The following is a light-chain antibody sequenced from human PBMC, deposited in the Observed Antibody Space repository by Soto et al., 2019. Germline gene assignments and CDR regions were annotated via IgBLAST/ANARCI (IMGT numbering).Light chain of an antibody. CDR2: GAS. CDR1: QSVSSSF. V-gene: IGKV3-20*01. J-gene: IGKJ1*01. CDR3: QQYGSSPRT. Sequence: ETVLTQSTGTLSLSPGDRATLSCRASQSVSSSFLGWYQQKHGQAPRLLIHGASSRATGIPDRFSGSGSGTDYTLTISRVEPEDFAVYYCQQYGSSPRTFGQGTKVEIK.